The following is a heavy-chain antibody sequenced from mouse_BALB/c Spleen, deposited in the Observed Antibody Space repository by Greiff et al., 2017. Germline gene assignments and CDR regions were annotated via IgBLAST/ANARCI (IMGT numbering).Heavy chain of an antibody. J-gene: IGHJ2*01. D-gene: IGHD1-1*01. CDR3: ARGSTVVATD. Sequence: EVQVVESGGGLVKPGGSLKLSCAASGFTFSDYYMYWVRQTPEKRLEWVASISSGGSTYYPDSVKGRFTISRDNARNILYLQMSSLRSEDTAMYYCARGSTVVATDWGQGTTLTVSS. CDR2: ISSGGST. V-gene: IGHV5-6-5*01. CDR1: GFTFSDYY.